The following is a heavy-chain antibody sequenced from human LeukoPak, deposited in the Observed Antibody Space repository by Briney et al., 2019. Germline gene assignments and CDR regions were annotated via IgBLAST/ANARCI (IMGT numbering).Heavy chain of an antibody. V-gene: IGHV4-59*01. CDR1: GGSISSYY. CDR2: IYYSGST. CDR3: ARDPIRCSGGSCYSHYDMDV. Sequence: SETLSLTCTVSGGSISSYYWSWIRKPPGKGLEWIGYIYYSGSTNYNPSLKSRVTISVDTSKNQFSLKLSSVTAADTAVYYCARDPIRCSGGSCYSHYDMDVWGQGTTVTVSS. D-gene: IGHD2-15*01. J-gene: IGHJ6*02.